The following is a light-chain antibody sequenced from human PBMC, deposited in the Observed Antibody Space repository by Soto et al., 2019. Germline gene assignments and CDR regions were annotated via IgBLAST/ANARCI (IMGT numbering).Light chain of an antibody. CDR2: DVS. V-gene: IGKV1-39*01. CDR1: QSISTY. Sequence: DIQMTQSPSSLSASVGDRVTITCRASQSISTYLNWYQQKSGNAPKLLIYDVSTLQTGVASRFSCSGSGTDFPLTISSLQPEYFASDYCQQSYISPRTFGQGTKVEIK. CDR3: QQSYISPRT. J-gene: IGKJ1*01.